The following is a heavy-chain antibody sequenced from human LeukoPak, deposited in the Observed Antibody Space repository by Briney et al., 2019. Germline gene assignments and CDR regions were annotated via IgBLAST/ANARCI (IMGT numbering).Heavy chain of an antibody. CDR2: ISSSSSYI. V-gene: IGHV3-21*01. D-gene: IGHD2-2*01. J-gene: IGHJ4*02. CDR3: ARGLYCSSTNCPLGY. Sequence: GGSLRLSCAASGFTFSSYSMNWVRQAPGKGLEWVSSISSSSSYIYDADSVKGRFTTSRDNAKNSLYLQMNSLRAEDTAVYYCARGLYCSSTNCPLGYWGQGTLVTVSS. CDR1: GFTFSSYS.